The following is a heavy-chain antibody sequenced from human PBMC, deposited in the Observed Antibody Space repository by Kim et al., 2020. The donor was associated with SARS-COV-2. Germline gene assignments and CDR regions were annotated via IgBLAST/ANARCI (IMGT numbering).Heavy chain of an antibody. Sequence: GESLKISCKGSRYSFTSYCIGWVRQMPGKGLEWVGIIYPGDSDTRYSPSFQGQVTISADKSISTAYLQWSSLKASDTDMYYCARQEVGQQLPQGDDYYYYCVMDVWGQGTTVTVSS. V-gene: IGHV5-51*01. CDR1: RYSFTSYC. J-gene: IGHJ6*02. CDR3: ARQEVGQQLPQGDDYYYYCVMDV. CDR2: IYPGDSDT. D-gene: IGHD6-13*01.